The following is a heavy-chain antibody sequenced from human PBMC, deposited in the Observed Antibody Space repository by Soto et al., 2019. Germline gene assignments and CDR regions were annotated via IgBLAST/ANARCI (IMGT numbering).Heavy chain of an antibody. CDR2: IDDSGST. V-gene: IGHV4-30-4*01. CDR1: GGSISSGDYL. J-gene: IGHJ6*02. Sequence: LSLTCTVSGGSISSGDYLWSWIRQPPGKGLEWIGYIDDSGSTNYNPSLKSRLTISVDTSKNQFSLKLNSVTATDTAVYYCARRAGDYGPYGMDVWGQGTTVTVSS. D-gene: IGHD3-9*01. CDR3: ARRAGDYGPYGMDV.